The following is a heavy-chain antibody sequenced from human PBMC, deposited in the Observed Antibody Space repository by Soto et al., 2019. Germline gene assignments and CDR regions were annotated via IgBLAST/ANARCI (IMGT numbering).Heavy chain of an antibody. J-gene: IGHJ5*02. CDR3: ASRVVLGWSDWFDP. V-gene: IGHV4-30-4*01. CDR2: IYYSGST. Sequence: SETLSLTCTVSGGSISTYYWSWIRQPPGKGLEWLGHIYYSGSTYHNPSLKSRVTISVDTSKNQFSLKLSSVTAADTAVYYCASRVVLGWSDWFDPWGQGTLVTVSS. D-gene: IGHD2-21*01. CDR1: GGSISTYY.